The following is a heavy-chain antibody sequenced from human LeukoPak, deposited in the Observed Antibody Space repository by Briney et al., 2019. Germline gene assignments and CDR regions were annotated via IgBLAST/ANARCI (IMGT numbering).Heavy chain of an antibody. D-gene: IGHD5-24*01. V-gene: IGHV4-59*01. CDR2: IYYSGST. CDR1: GDSISSYY. J-gene: IGHJ4*02. CDR3: ARDGYNLMDY. Sequence: PSETLSLTCIISGDSISSYYWSWIRQPPGKGLEGIGNIYYSGSTNYNPSLKSRVTISVDTSKNQFSLKLSSVTAADTAVYYCARDGYNLMDYWGQGTLVTVSS.